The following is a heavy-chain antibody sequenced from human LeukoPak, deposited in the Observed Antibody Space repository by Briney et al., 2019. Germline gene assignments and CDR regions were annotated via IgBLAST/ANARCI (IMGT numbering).Heavy chain of an antibody. J-gene: IGHJ4*02. D-gene: IGHD3-16*01. CDR1: GGSISSSSYY. CDR2: IYYSGST. CDR3: VAMGGDY. V-gene: IGHV4-39*07. Sequence: NTSETLSLTCTVSGGSISSSSYYWGWIRQPPGKGLEWIGSIYYSGSTYYNPSLKSRVTISVDTSKYQFSLKLSSVTAADTAVYYCVAMGGDYWGQGTLVTVSS.